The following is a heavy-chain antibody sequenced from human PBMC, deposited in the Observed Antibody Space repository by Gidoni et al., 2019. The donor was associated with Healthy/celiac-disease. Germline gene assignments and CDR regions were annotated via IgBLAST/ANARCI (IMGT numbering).Heavy chain of an antibody. Sequence: QVQLVQSGAEVKKPGASVKVSCKASGYTFTSYYMHWVRQAPGQGLEWMGIINPSGGSTSYAQKFQGRVTMTRDTSTSTVYMELSSLRSEDTAVYYCARVNIVVVPAAMDYYYYGMDVWGQGTTVTVSS. D-gene: IGHD2-2*01. J-gene: IGHJ6*02. CDR1: GYTFTSYY. CDR3: ARVNIVVVPAAMDYYYYGMDV. CDR2: INPSGGST. V-gene: IGHV1-46*03.